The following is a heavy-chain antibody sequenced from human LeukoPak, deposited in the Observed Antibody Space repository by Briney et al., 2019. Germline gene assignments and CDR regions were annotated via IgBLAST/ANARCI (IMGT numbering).Heavy chain of an antibody. Sequence: GGSLRLSCAASGFTFSSYAMSWVRQAPGKGLEWVSAISGSGGTTYYADSVKGRFTISRDNSKNTLYLQMNSLRAEDTAVYYCAKERGQQLVAFDIWGQATMVTVSS. CDR3: AKERGQQLVAFDI. CDR2: ISGSGGTT. V-gene: IGHV3-23*01. J-gene: IGHJ3*02. CDR1: GFTFSSYA. D-gene: IGHD6-13*01.